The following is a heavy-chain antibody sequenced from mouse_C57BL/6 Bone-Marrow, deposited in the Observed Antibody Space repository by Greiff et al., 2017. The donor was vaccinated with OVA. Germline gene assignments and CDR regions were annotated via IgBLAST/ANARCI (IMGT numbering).Heavy chain of an antibody. CDR2: ISDGGSYT. CDR3: ASLYGYDGEYFDY. CDR1: GFTFSSYA. Sequence: EVKLMESGGGLVKPGGSLKLSCAASGFTFSSYAMSWVRQTPEKRLEWVATISDGGSYTYYPDNVKGRFTISRDNAKNNLYLQMSHLKSEDTAMYYCASLYGYDGEYFDYWGQGTTLTVSS. V-gene: IGHV5-4*03. D-gene: IGHD2-2*01. J-gene: IGHJ2*01.